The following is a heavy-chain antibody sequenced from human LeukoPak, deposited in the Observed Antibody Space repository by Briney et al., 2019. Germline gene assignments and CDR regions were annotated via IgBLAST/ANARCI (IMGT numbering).Heavy chain of an antibody. CDR2: IGNSLSYR. D-gene: IGHD6-19*01. Sequence: GGSLRLSCAASGCTFSSYSMNWVRQAPGEGLEWVSSIGNSLSYRYYAVSVKGSLTISTDNVKTSMSLQTTSLSAEDTAVYYCATGRRGWSDFDYWGPGTLVTVSS. CDR3: ATGRRGWSDFDY. CDR1: GCTFSSYS. J-gene: IGHJ4*02. V-gene: IGHV3-21*01.